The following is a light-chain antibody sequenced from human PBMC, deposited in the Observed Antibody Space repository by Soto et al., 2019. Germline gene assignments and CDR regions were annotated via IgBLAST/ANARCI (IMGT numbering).Light chain of an antibody. V-gene: IGKV3-20*01. J-gene: IGKJ1*01. CDR3: QQYGSSGT. CDR2: GAS. CDR1: QSVRGS. Sequence: EIVLTQSPATLSLSPGERATLSCRASQSVRGSLAWYQQKPGQAPRLLIYGASNRATGIPDRFSGSGSGTDFTLTISRLEPEDFAVYYCQQYGSSGTFGQGTKV.